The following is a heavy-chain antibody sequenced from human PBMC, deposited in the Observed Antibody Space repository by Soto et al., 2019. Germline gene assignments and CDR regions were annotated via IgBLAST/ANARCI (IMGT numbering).Heavy chain of an antibody. Sequence: CAASGFSFSISPMHWVRQAPGKGPEWVALISYDGTNKFYADSVKGRFTISRDNSKSTLYLQVDSLRPEDAAVYYCARDPKTSGGQHWAFNYFDSWGQGTLVTVSS. J-gene: IGHJ4*02. CDR3: ARDPKTSGGQHWAFNYFDS. CDR1: GFSFSISP. CDR2: ISYDGTNK. V-gene: IGHV3-30-3*01. D-gene: IGHD7-27*01.